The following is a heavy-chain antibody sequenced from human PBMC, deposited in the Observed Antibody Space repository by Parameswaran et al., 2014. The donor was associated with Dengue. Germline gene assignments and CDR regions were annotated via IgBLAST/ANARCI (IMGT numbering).Heavy chain of an antibody. Sequence: VRQAPGKGLEWIGYIYYSGSTNYNPSLKSRVTISVDTSKNQFSLKLSSVTAADTAVYYCARDRGPYWGQGTLVTVSS. CDR3: ARDRGPY. V-gene: IGHV4-59*01. D-gene: IGHD3-10*01. J-gene: IGHJ4*02. CDR2: IYYSGST.